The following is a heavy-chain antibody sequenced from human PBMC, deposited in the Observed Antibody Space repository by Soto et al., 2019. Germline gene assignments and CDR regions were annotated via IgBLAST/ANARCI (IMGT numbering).Heavy chain of an antibody. Sequence: PGGSLRLSCAASRFTFSAYAMSWVRQAPGKGLEWVSVISGSGGSTYYADSVKGRFTISRDNSKNTLYLQMNSLGADDTAIYYCAKAFDTMPRRVSFDCWGQGTLVTVSS. CDR1: RFTFSAYA. CDR3: AKAFDTMPRRVSFDC. V-gene: IGHV3-23*01. D-gene: IGHD3-10*01. CDR2: ISGSGGST. J-gene: IGHJ4*02.